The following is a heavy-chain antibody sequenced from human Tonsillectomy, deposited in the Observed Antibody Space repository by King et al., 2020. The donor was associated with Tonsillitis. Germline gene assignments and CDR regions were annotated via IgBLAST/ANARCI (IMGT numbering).Heavy chain of an antibody. D-gene: IGHD3-22*01. CDR3: AGLAMDDSSGYIGLFEA. CDR2: IYYSGST. Sequence: QLQESGPGLVKPSETLSLTCTVSGGSISSSSYYWGWIRQPPGKGLEWIGSIYYSGSTYYNPSLKSRVTISVDTSKNQFSLKLSSVTAADTAVYYCAGLAMDDSSGYIGLFEAWGQGTLVTVSS. V-gene: IGHV4-39*01. CDR1: GGSISSSSYY. J-gene: IGHJ5*02.